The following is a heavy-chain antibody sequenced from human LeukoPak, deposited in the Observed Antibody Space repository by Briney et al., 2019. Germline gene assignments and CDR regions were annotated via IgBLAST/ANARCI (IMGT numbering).Heavy chain of an antibody. D-gene: IGHD5-24*01. CDR1: GDSVSSNSAA. CDR2: TYYRSKWYN. CDR3: ARRVEMATITDWFDP. V-gene: IGHV6-1*01. Sequence: SQTLSLTCAISGDSVSSNSAAWNWIRQSPSRGLEWLGRTYYRSKWYNDYAVSVKSRITINPDTSKNQFSLKLSSVTAADTAVYYCARRVEMATITDWFDPWGQGTLVTVSS. J-gene: IGHJ5*02.